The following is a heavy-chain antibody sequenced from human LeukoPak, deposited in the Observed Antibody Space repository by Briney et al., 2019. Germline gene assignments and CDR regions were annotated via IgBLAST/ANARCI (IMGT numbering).Heavy chain of an antibody. D-gene: IGHD2-15*01. V-gene: IGHV3-21*01. Sequence: GGSLRLSCAVSGFTFSNYSMNWVRQAPGKGLEWVSSIISSSSYIYYADSVKGRFTISRDNAKNSLYLQMNSLRAEDTAVYYCARDITTMVVAVSRLFGDAFDIWGQGTMVTVSS. CDR1: GFTFSNYS. J-gene: IGHJ3*02. CDR3: ARDITTMVVAVSRLFGDAFDI. CDR2: IISSSSYI.